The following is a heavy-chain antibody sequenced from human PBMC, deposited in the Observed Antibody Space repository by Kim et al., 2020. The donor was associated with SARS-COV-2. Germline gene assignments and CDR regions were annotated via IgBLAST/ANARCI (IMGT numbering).Heavy chain of an antibody. CDR2: IYYSGST. J-gene: IGHJ4*02. CDR3: ARATGGRRGPFDY. CDR1: GGSVSSGSYY. D-gene: IGHD4-17*01. V-gene: IGHV4-61*01. Sequence: SETLSLTCTVSGGSVSSGSYYWSWIRQPPGKGLEWIGYIYYSGSTNYNPSLKSRVTISVDTSKNQFSLKLSSVTAADTAVYYCARATGGRRGPFDYWGQGTLVTVSS.